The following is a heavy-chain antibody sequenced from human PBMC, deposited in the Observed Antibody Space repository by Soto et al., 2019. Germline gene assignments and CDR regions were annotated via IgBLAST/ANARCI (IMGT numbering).Heavy chain of an antibody. CDR2: ISAYNGNT. D-gene: IGHD3-3*01. Sequence: ASVKVSCKASGYTFTSYGISWVRQAPGQGLEWMGWISAYNGNTNYAQKLQGRVTMTTDTSTSTAYMELRSLRSDDTAVYYCARDSDDDFWSGYFDPWGQGTLVTVSS. V-gene: IGHV1-18*01. J-gene: IGHJ5*02. CDR3: ARDSDDDFWSGYFDP. CDR1: GYTFTSYG.